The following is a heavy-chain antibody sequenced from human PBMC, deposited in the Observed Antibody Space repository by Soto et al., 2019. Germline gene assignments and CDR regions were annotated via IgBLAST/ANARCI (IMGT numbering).Heavy chain of an antibody. Sequence: EVQLVESGGGLVKPGGSLRLSCAASGFTFSSYSMNWVRQAPGKGLEWVSSISSSGSYRYYADSVKGRFTISRDNAKNSLYLPMNSLTVEDTSGYYCARVGIVATTSFDYWGQGILVTVSS. CDR3: ARVGIVATTSFDY. D-gene: IGHD5-12*01. CDR1: GFTFSSYS. V-gene: IGHV3-21*01. J-gene: IGHJ4*02. CDR2: ISSSGSYR.